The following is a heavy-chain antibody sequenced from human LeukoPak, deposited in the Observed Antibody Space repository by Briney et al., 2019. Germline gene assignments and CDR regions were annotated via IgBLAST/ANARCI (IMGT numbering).Heavy chain of an antibody. CDR2: IYYSGDT. Sequence: SETLSLTCVVSGYSISSGSYWGWIRQPPGKGLEWIGSIYYSGDTYYNPSLKSRVIISVDRSKNQFSLKLSSVTAADTAVYYCARLITGIGYCSGGSCNSPIYYYYMDVWGKGTTVTVSS. CDR3: ARLITGIGYCSGGSCNSPIYYYYMDV. CDR1: GYSISSGSY. J-gene: IGHJ6*03. V-gene: IGHV4-38-2*01. D-gene: IGHD2-15*01.